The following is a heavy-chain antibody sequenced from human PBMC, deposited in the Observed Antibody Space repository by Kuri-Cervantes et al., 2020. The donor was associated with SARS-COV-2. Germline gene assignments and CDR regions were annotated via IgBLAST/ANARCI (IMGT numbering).Heavy chain of an antibody. Sequence: ESLKIPFSVPGVSISNRSHYWGWLRQPPGKGLEWIDCIYYSWSTYYNPSLQRRVTISLDTYKNQFSLKLISVTAADPAVYYCATNPYSSSWYPPPPDYWGQGTLGTVSS. J-gene: IGHJ4*02. CDR1: GVSISNRSHY. CDR2: IYYSWST. D-gene: IGHD6-13*01. CDR3: ATNPYSSSWYPPPPDY. V-gene: IGHV4-39*01.